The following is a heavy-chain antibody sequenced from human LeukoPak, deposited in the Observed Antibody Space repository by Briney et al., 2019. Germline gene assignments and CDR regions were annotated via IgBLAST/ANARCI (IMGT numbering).Heavy chain of an antibody. D-gene: IGHD4-23*01. CDR3: ARVHRVDTVVTPNWFFDL. CDR2: ITSSGITI. CDR1: GFAFSDYY. V-gene: IGHV3-11*01. J-gene: IGHJ2*01. Sequence: GGSLRLSCAASGFAFSDYYMSWIRQAPGKGLEWVSYITSSGITIYYADSVKGRFTISRDSAKSSLYLQMNSLRAEDTAVYYCARVHRVDTVVTPNWFFDLWGRGTLLTVSS.